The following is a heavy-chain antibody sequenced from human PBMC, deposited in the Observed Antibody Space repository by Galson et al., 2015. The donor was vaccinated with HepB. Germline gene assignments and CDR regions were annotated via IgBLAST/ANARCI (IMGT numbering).Heavy chain of an antibody. CDR2: ISSGSSTI. V-gene: IGHV3-48*04. J-gene: IGHJ4*02. CDR1: GFTFSSYS. CDR3: ARDGAGYYYDSSGYYPAQQDY. D-gene: IGHD3-22*01. Sequence: SLRLSCAASGFTFSSYSMNWVRQAPGKGLEWVSYISSGSSTIYYADSVKGRFTISRDNAKNSLYLQMNSLRVEDTAVYHCARDGAGYYYDSSGYYPAQQDYWGQGTLVTVSS.